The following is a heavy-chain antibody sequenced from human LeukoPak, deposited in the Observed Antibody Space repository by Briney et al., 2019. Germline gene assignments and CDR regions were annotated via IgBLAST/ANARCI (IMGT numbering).Heavy chain of an antibody. D-gene: IGHD7-27*01. Sequence: GGSLRLSCVASVFIFGTQGMTWVGQAPGKGLEWVSGITGSSTWTYYADSVRGRFTISRDNSKNTLHLQMNNLTADDTAIYYCARELVSLGTGYFDLWGRGTLVTVSS. J-gene: IGHJ2*01. V-gene: IGHV3-23*01. CDR3: ARELVSLGTGYFDL. CDR1: VFIFGTQG. CDR2: ITGSSTWT.